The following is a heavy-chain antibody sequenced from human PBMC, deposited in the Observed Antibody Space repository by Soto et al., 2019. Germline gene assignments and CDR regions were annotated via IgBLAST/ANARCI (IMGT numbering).Heavy chain of an antibody. CDR3: TIGAGWTTDY. CDR2: IHHSGST. J-gene: IGHJ4*02. V-gene: IGHV4-59*01. D-gene: IGHD6-19*01. CDR1: AGSISSNY. Sequence: QVQLQESGPGLVRPSETLSLTCTVSAGSISSNYWNWIRQAPGKGLEWIGLIHHSGSTNYNPSLKSLGTISLDTSKNQLSLKLSSVTAADTAVYYCTIGAGWTTDYWGQGTLVTVSS.